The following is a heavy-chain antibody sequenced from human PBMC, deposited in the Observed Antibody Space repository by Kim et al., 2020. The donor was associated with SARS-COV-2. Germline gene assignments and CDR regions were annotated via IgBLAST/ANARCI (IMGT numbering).Heavy chain of an antibody. J-gene: IGHJ4*02. Sequence: ASVKVSCKASGYTFTSYAMHWVRQAPGQRLEWMGWINAGNGNTKYSQKFQGRVTITRDTSASTAYMELSSLRSEDTAVYYCARGFQRSCYFDYWGQGTLVTVSS. CDR1: GYTFTSYA. CDR3: ARGFQRSCYFDY. CDR2: INAGNGNT. D-gene: IGHD6-13*01. V-gene: IGHV1-3*01.